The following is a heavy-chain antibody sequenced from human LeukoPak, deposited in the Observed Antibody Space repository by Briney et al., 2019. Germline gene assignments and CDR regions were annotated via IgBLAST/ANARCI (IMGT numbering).Heavy chain of an antibody. J-gene: IGHJ6*03. Sequence: GASVKVSCKASGYTFNGYYMHWVRQAPGQGLEWMGWINPNSGGTNYAQKFQGRVTMTRDTSISTAYMELRRLRSDDTAVYYCARGMEPYYYMDVWGKGTTVTVSS. V-gene: IGHV1-2*02. CDR2: INPNSGGT. D-gene: IGHD1-26*01. CDR3: ARGMEPYYYMDV. CDR1: GYTFNGYY.